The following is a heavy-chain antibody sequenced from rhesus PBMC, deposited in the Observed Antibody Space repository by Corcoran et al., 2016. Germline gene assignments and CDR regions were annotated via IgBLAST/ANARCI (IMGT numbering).Heavy chain of an antibody. CDR2: IYGGGGTN. CDR1: GYSISSGYY. D-gene: IGHD6-25*01. V-gene: IGHV4S14*01. CDR3: ARDRAAAGNGNFDY. Sequence: QVQLQESGPGLVKPSETLSLTCAVSGYSISSGYYWNWIRQPPGKGLEWIGRIYGGGGTNYLTPSLKMRVTLSVDTSKTQFSLKLSSVTAADTAVYYCARDRAAAGNGNFDYWGQGVLVTVSS. J-gene: IGHJ4*01.